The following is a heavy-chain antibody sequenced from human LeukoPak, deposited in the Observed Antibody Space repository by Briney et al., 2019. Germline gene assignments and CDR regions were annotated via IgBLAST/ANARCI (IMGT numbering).Heavy chain of an antibody. V-gene: IGHV3-23*01. D-gene: IGHD3-10*01. J-gene: IGHJ4*02. CDR3: AKDRLLWFGELGMVSYYFDY. CDR1: GFTFSSYG. Sequence: GGSLRLSCAASGFTFSSYGMSWVRQAPGKGLELVSAISGSGGSTYYADSVKGRFTISRDNSKNTLYLQMNSLRAEDTAVYYCAKDRLLWFGELGMVSYYFDYWGQGTLVTVSS. CDR2: ISGSGGST.